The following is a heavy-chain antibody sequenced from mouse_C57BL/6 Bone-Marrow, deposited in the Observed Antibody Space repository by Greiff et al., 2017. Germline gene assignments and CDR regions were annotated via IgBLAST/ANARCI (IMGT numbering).Heavy chain of an antibody. Sequence: VQLQQSGPELVRPGPSVKVSCKASGYSLTGYFMNWVMQSHGKSLEWIGRINPYNGDTFSNQKLKGKATLTVDKSSSTAHMELRCLTSEDSTVYYCARSTVITAYNFDYCGQGTTLTVSS. D-gene: IGHD2-4*01. CDR2: INPYNGDT. CDR3: ARSTVITAYNFDY. J-gene: IGHJ2*01. CDR1: GYSLTGYF. V-gene: IGHV1-20*01.